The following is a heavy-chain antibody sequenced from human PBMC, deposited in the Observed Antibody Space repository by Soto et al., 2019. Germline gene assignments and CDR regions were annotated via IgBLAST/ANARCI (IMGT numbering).Heavy chain of an antibody. D-gene: IGHD2-2*01. Sequence: GESLKISCMGSGYSFTSYWIGWVRQMPGKGLEWMGIIYPGDSDTRYSPSFQGQVTISADKSISTAYLQWSSLKASDTAMYYCARHEGYCISASCYDYGMDVWGQGTTVTVSS. CDR3: ARHEGYCISASCYDYGMDV. CDR2: IYPGDSDT. J-gene: IGHJ6*02. V-gene: IGHV5-51*01. CDR1: GYSFTSYW.